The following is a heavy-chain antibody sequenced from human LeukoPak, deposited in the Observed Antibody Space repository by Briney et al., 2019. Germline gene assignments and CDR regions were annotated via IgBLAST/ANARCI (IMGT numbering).Heavy chain of an antibody. Sequence: PSETLSLTCTVSGGSISSGSYYWSWIRQPAGKGLEWIGRIYTSGSTNCNPSLKSRVTISVDTSKNQFSLKLSSVTAADTAVYYCARAYYYDSSGYYAYWYFDLWGRGTLVTVSS. D-gene: IGHD3-22*01. J-gene: IGHJ2*01. V-gene: IGHV4-61*02. CDR2: IYTSGST. CDR1: GGSISSGSYY. CDR3: ARAYYYDSSGYYAYWYFDL.